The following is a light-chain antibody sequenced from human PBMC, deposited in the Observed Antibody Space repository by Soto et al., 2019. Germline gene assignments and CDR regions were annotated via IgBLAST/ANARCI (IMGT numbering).Light chain of an antibody. Sequence: QSALTQPASVSGSPGQSITISCTGTSSDVGSYNFVSWYQQHPGKAPKVMIYDGSKRRSGFPNRFSGSNSGNTASLTISGLAAEDEDDDYCCSYAGSSTGVFGSGTKLTVL. J-gene: IGLJ1*01. V-gene: IGLV2-23*01. CDR1: SSDVGSYNF. CDR3: CSYAGSSTGV. CDR2: DGS.